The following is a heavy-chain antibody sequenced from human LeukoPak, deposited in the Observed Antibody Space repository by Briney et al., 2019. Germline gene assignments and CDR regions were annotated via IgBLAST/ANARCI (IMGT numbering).Heavy chain of an antibody. D-gene: IGHD3-10*01. CDR2: INHSGST. J-gene: IGHJ6*02. CDR1: GGSFSGYY. CDR3: ARGGREYYGSGSYYKFYYYYGMDV. Sequence: PSETLSLTCAVYGGSFSGYYWSWIRQPPGKGLEWIGEINHSGSTYYNPSLKSRVTISVDTSKNQFSLKLSSVTAADTAVYYCARGGREYYGSGSYYKFYYYYGMDVWGQGTTVTVSS. V-gene: IGHV4-34*01.